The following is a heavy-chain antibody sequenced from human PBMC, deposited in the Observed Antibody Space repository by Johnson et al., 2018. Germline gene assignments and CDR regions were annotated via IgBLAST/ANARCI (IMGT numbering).Heavy chain of an antibody. Sequence: QVQLVESGGGVVQPGRSLRLSCVASGFTFSSYGMHWVRQAPGKGLEWVAVISFDGSNKYYADSVKGRFTISRDVSKNTLYLQVNSLRAEDTAVYYCAKCIGQLVWKNAFDIGGQGTMLTVSS. V-gene: IGHV3-30*18. D-gene: IGHD1-1*01. J-gene: IGHJ3*02. CDR3: AKCIGQLVWKNAFDI. CDR2: ISFDGSNK. CDR1: GFTFSSYG.